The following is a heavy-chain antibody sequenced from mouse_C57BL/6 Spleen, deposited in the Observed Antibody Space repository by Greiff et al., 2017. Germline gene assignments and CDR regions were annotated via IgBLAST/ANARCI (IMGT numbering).Heavy chain of an antibody. Sequence: EVKVVESGPELVKPGASVKIPCKASGYTFTDYNMDWVKQSHGKSLEWIGDINPNNGGTIYNQKFKGKATLTVDKSSSTAYMELRSLTSEDTAVYYCARYGDGYYGFAYWGQGTLVTVSA. D-gene: IGHD2-3*01. J-gene: IGHJ3*01. CDR1: GYTFTDYN. V-gene: IGHV1-18*01. CDR2: INPNNGGT. CDR3: ARYGDGYYGFAY.